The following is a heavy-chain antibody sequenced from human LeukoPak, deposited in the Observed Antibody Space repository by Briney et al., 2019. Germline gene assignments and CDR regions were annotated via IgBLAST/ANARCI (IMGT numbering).Heavy chain of an antibody. CDR2: IKSKTDGGTT. CDR3: TTRLRYFDWTIYDFDY. D-gene: IGHD3-9*01. CDR1: GFTFSNAW. J-gene: IGHJ4*02. Sequence: GGSLRLSCAASGFTFSNAWMSWVRQAPGKGQEWVGRIKSKTDGGTTDYAAPVKGRFTISRDDSKNTLYLQMNSLKTEDTAVYYCTTRLRYFDWTIYDFDYWGQGTLVTVS. V-gene: IGHV3-15*01.